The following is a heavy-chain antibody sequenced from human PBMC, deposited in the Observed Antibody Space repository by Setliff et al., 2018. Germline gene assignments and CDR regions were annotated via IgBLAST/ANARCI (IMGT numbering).Heavy chain of an antibody. CDR2: IYYSGSTS. V-gene: IGHV4-31*03. D-gene: IGHD6-19*01. Sequence: SETLSLTCTVSGGSISSGGYYWSWIRQHPGKGLEWIGYIYYSGSTSYYNPSLKSRVTISVDTSKNQYSLKLSSVTAADTAVYYCARGRAGHSGHWGQGTLVTVSS. J-gene: IGHJ4*02. CDR3: ARGRAGHSGH. CDR1: GGSISSGGYY.